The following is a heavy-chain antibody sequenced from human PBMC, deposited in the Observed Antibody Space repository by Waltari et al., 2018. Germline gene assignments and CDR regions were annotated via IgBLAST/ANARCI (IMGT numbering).Heavy chain of an antibody. CDR2: INPDGSSI. J-gene: IGHJ4*02. CDR1: GFNFSNYW. V-gene: IGHV3-74*01. CDR3: TRATAVSFDY. Sequence: EVQLVESGGGLVQPGGSLRLSCAASGFNFSNYWIHWVRQAPGKGLEGVSRINPDGSSISHADSVRGRFTITRDNAKNTLYLQMNSLRVDDTAVYYCTRATAVSFDYWGLGTLVTVSS. D-gene: IGHD6-19*01.